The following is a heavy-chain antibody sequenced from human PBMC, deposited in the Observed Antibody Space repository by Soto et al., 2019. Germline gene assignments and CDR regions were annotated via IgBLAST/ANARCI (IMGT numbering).Heavy chain of an antibody. CDR3: ATLRPLRYFDWSRWDHFDY. J-gene: IGHJ4*02. V-gene: IGHV4-34*01. CDR2: INHSGST. CDR1: GGSFSGYY. Sequence: QVQLQQWGAGLLKPSETLSLTCAVYGGSFSGYYWSWIRQPPGKGLEWIGEINHSGSTNYNPSLKCRVSISVDTSKNQFSLKLSSVTAADTAVYYCATLRPLRYFDWSRWDHFDYCGQGTLVTVSS. D-gene: IGHD3-9*01.